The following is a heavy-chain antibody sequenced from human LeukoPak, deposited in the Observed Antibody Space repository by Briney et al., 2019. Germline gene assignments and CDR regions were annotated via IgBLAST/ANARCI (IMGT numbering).Heavy chain of an antibody. Sequence: KSSETLSLTCTVSGDSISPYYWNWIRQPPGKGLEWIGYIYYSGGADYNPALKSRVTISIDTSKNQFSLKLSSVTAADTAVYFCARDKVSGDYWGQGTLVTVSS. CDR3: ARDKVSGDY. V-gene: IGHV4-59*01. D-gene: IGHD1-14*01. J-gene: IGHJ4*02. CDR2: IYYSGGA. CDR1: GDSISPYY.